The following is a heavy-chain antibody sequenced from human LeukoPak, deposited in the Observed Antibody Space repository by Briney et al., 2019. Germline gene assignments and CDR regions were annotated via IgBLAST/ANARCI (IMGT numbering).Heavy chain of an antibody. Sequence: GESLKISCKGSGYSFTSYWIGWVRQMPGKGLEWMGIVYPGDSDTRYSPSFQGQVTISADKSISTAYLQWSSLKASDTAMYYCARRPTYYGSGSYFWFDPWGQGTLVTVSS. V-gene: IGHV5-51*01. D-gene: IGHD3-10*01. CDR1: GYSFTSYW. CDR3: ARRPTYYGSGSYFWFDP. CDR2: VYPGDSDT. J-gene: IGHJ5*02.